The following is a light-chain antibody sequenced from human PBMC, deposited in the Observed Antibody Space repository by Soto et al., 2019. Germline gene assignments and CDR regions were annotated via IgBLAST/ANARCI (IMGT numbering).Light chain of an antibody. J-gene: IGKJ2*01. CDR3: QQYGTSPPRT. V-gene: IGKV3-20*01. CDR2: GAS. CDR1: QSVSSDY. Sequence: EIVLTQSPGTLSLSPGERATLSCRASQSVSSDYLAWYQQKPGQAPRLLIYGASGRATGIPDRFSGSGSGTDFTLTISRLEPEHSAVYYCQQYGTSPPRTFGQGTKLEIK.